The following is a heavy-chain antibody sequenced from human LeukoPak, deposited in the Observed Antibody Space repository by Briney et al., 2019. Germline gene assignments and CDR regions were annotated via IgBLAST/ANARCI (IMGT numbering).Heavy chain of an antibody. CDR1: GFDFSNYW. D-gene: IGHD3-10*01. J-gene: IGHJ4*02. CDR3: AKEADYHGELLYYYFDY. CDR2: IDSDGSST. Sequence: GGSLRLSCAASGFDFSNYWMHWVRQGPGKGLVWVSRIDSDGSSTNYADSVKGRFTISRDSAKNSLYLQMNSLRAEDTALYYCAKEADYHGELLYYYFDYWGQGTLVTVSS. V-gene: IGHV3-74*01.